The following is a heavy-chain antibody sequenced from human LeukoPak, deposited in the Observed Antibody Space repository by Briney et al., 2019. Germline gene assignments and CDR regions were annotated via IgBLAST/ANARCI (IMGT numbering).Heavy chain of an antibody. V-gene: IGHV3-33*01. CDR1: GFPFSSYG. CDR3: ARIYCGGNCLDSAPRSDGFDI. Sequence: GGSLRLSCAASGFPFSSYGMHWVRQAPGKGLEWVAVIWYDGSKKYYGDSVKGRFTTSRDNSKNTLYLQVNSLRAEDTAVYYCARIYCGGNCLDSAPRSDGFDIWGQGTMVTVSS. J-gene: IGHJ3*02. CDR2: IWYDGSKK. D-gene: IGHD2-21*02.